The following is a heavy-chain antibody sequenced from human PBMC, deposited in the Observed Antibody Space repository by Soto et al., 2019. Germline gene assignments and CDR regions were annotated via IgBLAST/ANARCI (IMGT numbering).Heavy chain of an antibody. D-gene: IGHD3-22*01. Sequence: GGSLRLSCAASGFTFNNYAMNWVRQAPGKGLEWVSVIGGSGGDAYSADSVRGRFTISRDNSKNTLFLQMNSLRAGDTAVYYCAKGGKFYASSFDSWGQGTLVTVSS. J-gene: IGHJ4*02. CDR3: AKGGKFYASSFDS. CDR2: IGGSGGDA. CDR1: GFTFNNYA. V-gene: IGHV3-23*01.